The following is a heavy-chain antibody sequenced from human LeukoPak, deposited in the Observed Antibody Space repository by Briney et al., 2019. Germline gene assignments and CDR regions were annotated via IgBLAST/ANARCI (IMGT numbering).Heavy chain of an antibody. CDR1: GFTFRDYG. V-gene: IGHV3-49*04. Sequence: GGSLRLSRTASGFTFRDYGMSWVRQAPGKGLEWVSFIRSYMYSGAIDYAASVRGRFVISTHDSESIAYLQMNSLRTEDTGVYYFARNPHPHCSSVHCPCDSWSQGTLVTVSS. CDR2: IRSYMYSGAI. J-gene: IGHJ4*02. D-gene: IGHD2-15*01. CDR3: ARNPHPHCSSVHCPCDS.